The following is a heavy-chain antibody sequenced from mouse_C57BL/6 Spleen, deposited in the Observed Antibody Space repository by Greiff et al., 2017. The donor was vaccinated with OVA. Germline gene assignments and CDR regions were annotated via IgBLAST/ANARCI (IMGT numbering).Heavy chain of an antibody. CDR3: ARGYYGYDVAY. CDR1: GYSITSGYY. Sequence: ESGPGLVKPSQSLSLTCSVTGYSITSGYYWNWIRQFPGNKLEWMGYISYDGSNNYNPSLKNRSAITRDTSKNQFFLKLNSVTTEDTATYYCARGYYGYDVAYWGQGTLVTVSA. J-gene: IGHJ3*01. CDR2: ISYDGSN. D-gene: IGHD2-2*01. V-gene: IGHV3-6*01.